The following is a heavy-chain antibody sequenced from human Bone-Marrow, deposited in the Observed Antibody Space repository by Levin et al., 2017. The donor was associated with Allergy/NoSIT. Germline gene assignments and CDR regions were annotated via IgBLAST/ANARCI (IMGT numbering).Heavy chain of an antibody. V-gene: IGHV3-33*01. Sequence: GESLKISCSASGFTFSNYDMHWVRQAPGKGLEWVAVIWSDGSKTYYADSVKGRFTISRDNSKNTLYLQMSSLRADDTSLYYCARDREASGWYGVDYWGQGTLVTVSS. CDR3: ARDREASGWYGVDY. CDR1: GFTFSNYD. J-gene: IGHJ4*02. CDR2: IWSDGSKT. D-gene: IGHD6-19*01.